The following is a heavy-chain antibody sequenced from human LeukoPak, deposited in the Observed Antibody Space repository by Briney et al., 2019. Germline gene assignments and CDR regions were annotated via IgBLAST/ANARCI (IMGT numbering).Heavy chain of an antibody. CDR1: GGSISSGGYS. V-gene: IGHV4-30-2*01. J-gene: IGHJ6*03. CDR3: ARDYYDSSDYYYYYMDV. CDR2: IYHSGST. Sequence: SETLSLTCAVSGGSISSGGYSWSWIRQPPGKGLEWIGYIYHSGSTYYNPSLKSRVTISVDRSKNQFSLKLSSVTAADTAVYYCARDYYDSSDYYYYYMDVWGKGTTVTVSS. D-gene: IGHD3-22*01.